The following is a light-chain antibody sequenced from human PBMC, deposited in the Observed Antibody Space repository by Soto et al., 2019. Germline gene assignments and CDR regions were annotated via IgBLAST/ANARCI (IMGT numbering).Light chain of an antibody. CDR1: QSVSSN. Sequence: EIVMTQSPATLSVSPGESATLSCRASQSVSSNLAWHQQKPGQAPRILMYDASTRATGISARFSGSGSGTEFTLTISSLQSEDVAVYYCQQYHNWPITFGQGTRLEI. CDR3: QQYHNWPIT. J-gene: IGKJ5*01. CDR2: DAS. V-gene: IGKV3-15*01.